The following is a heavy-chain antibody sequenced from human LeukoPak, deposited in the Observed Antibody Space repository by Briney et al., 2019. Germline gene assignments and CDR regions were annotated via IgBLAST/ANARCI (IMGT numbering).Heavy chain of an antibody. D-gene: IGHD2-2*02. V-gene: IGHV4-31*03. CDR1: GGSISSGGYY. CDR3: ARGDVVVPAAITGLGYFQH. CDR2: IYYSGST. Sequence: PSQTLSLTCTVSGGSISSGGYYWSWIRQHPGKGLEWIGYIYYSGSTYYNPSLKSRVTISVDTSKSQFSLKLSSVTAADTAVYYCARGDVVVPAAITGLGYFQHWGQGTLVTVSS. J-gene: IGHJ1*01.